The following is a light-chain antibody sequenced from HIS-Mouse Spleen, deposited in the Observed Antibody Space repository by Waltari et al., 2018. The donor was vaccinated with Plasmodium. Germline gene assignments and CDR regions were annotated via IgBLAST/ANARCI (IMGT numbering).Light chain of an antibody. CDR1: PGISSY. CDR2: AAS. J-gene: IGKJ4*01. CDR3: QQYYSYPLT. Sequence: AIRMTQSPSSFSASTGDRVTLPCRASPGISSYLAWYQQKPGKAPKLLIYAASTLQSGFPSRCSGSGSGTEFTLTSSCLQSEDFATYDCQQYYSYPLTFGGGTKVEIK. V-gene: IGKV1-8*01.